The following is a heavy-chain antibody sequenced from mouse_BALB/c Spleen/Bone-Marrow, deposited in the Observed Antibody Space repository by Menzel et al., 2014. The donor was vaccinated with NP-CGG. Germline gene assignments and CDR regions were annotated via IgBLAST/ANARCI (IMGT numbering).Heavy chain of an antibody. CDR3: TRGNWDY. Sequence: QVQLQQSGAELVRPGASVKLSCKASGYTFTSYWISWVKQRPGQGLEWIGNIFPSETYTNYNQKFKDKATLTVDKSSSTAYMQLSSPTSEDSAVYYCTRGNWDYWGQGTTLTVSS. CDR1: GYTFTSYW. V-gene: IGHV1-69*02. J-gene: IGHJ2*01. D-gene: IGHD2-1*01. CDR2: IFPSETYT.